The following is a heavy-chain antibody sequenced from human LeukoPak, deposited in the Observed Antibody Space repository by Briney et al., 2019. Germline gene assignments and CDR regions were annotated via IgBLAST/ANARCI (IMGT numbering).Heavy chain of an antibody. Sequence: GASVKVSCKASGYTFTGYYMHWVRQAPGQGLEWMGWINPNSGGTNYAQKFQGRVTMTRDTSISTAYMELSRLRSDDTGVYYCATDYDVRYSGSYNWFDPWGQGTLVTVSS. J-gene: IGHJ5*02. CDR1: GYTFTGYY. CDR3: ATDYDVRYSGSYNWFDP. CDR2: INPNSGGT. D-gene: IGHD1-26*01. V-gene: IGHV1-2*02.